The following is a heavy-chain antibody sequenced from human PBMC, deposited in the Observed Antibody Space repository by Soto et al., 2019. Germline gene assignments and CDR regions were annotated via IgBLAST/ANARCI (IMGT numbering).Heavy chain of an antibody. Sequence: SETLSLTCTGSGTSISSYYWSWIRQPPGKGLEWIANIHYSGTTNYNPSLASRVTLSVDTSKNQFSLKMTSVTAADRAMYFCARYNSYAIDYWGRGTLVTVSS. CDR2: IHYSGTT. V-gene: IGHV4-59*01. CDR1: GTSISSYY. D-gene: IGHD2-8*01. CDR3: ARYNSYAIDY. J-gene: IGHJ4*02.